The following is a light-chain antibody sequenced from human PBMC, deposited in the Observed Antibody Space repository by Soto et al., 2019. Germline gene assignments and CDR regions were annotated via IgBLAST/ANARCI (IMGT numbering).Light chain of an antibody. CDR1: SSDVGGYNY. CDR2: EVS. Sequence: QSALTQPASVSGSPGQSITNSCTGTSSDVGGYNYVSWYQQHPGKAPKLMTYEVSNRPSGVSNRFSGSKSGNTASLTISGLQAEDEADYYCSSYTSSSTRVFGGGTKLTVL. CDR3: SSYTSSSTRV. V-gene: IGLV2-14*01. J-gene: IGLJ3*02.